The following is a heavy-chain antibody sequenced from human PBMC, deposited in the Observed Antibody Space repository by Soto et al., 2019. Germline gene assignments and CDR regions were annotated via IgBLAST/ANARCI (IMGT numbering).Heavy chain of an antibody. J-gene: IGHJ4*02. V-gene: IGHV3-73*01. D-gene: IGHD6-19*01. CDR3: AKDQSAQIAVADTADY. Sequence: GGSLGLSCAASGFTFSGSAMHWVRQASGKGLEWVGRIRSKANSYATAYAASVKGRFTISRDDSKNTAYLQMNSLKTEDTAVYYCAKDQSAQIAVADTADYWGQGTLVTVSS. CDR2: IRSKANSYAT. CDR1: GFTFSGSA.